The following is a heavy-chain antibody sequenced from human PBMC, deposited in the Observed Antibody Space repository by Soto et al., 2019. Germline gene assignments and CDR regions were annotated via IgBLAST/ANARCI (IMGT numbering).Heavy chain of an antibody. Sequence: GGSLRLSCTASGFTFGDYAMSWFRQAPGKGLEWVGFIRSKAYGGTTEYAASVKGRFTISRDDSISIAYLQMNSLKTEDTAVYYCTRAWGHSSGWYPYYYYYYGMDVWGQGTTVTVSS. J-gene: IGHJ6*02. D-gene: IGHD6-19*01. V-gene: IGHV3-49*03. CDR2: IRSKAYGGTT. CDR3: TRAWGHSSGWYPYYYYYYGMDV. CDR1: GFTFGDYA.